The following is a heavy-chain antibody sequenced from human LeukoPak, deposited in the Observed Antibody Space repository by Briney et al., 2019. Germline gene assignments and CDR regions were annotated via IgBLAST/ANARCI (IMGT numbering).Heavy chain of an antibody. J-gene: IGHJ4*02. Sequence: QAGGSLRLSCAASDFTFSTYVMSWVRQAPGRGLEWVSAIAGDSLSTYHADPVKGRFTISRDNSKNTLYLQMNSLRAEDTAVYYCAKGSTNARPYYFDYWGQGSLVTVSS. CDR2: IAGDSLST. CDR3: AKGSTNARPYYFDY. V-gene: IGHV3-23*01. CDR1: DFTFSTYV. D-gene: IGHD2-8*01.